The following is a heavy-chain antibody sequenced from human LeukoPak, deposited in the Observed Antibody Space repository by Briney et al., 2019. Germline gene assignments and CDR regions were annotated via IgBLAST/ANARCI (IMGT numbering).Heavy chain of an antibody. CDR3: ATGSETAYSSTPYYYYYYMDV. D-gene: IGHD6-13*01. CDR1: GYTFTSYG. V-gene: IGHV1-18*01. CDR2: ISAYNGNT. J-gene: IGHJ6*03. Sequence: ASVKVSCKASGYTFTSYGISWVRQAPGQGLEWMGWISAYNGNTNYAQKLQGRVTMTTDTSTSTAYMELSSLRSEDTAVYYCATGSETAYSSTPYYYYYYMDVWGKGTTVTVSS.